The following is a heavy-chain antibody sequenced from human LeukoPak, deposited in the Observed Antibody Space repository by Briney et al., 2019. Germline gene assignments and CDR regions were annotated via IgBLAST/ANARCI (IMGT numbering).Heavy chain of an antibody. J-gene: IGHJ4*02. CDR3: ARTGSTVTMLYPFDH. Sequence: SETLSLTCTVSGGSISSYYWSWIRQPPGKGLEWIGHIYGSGSTNYNPSLKSRVTLSVDTSKNQFSLKLSSVTAADTAVYYCARTGSTVTMLYPFDHWGQGTLVTVSS. D-gene: IGHD4-17*01. CDR2: IYGSGST. V-gene: IGHV4-59*01. CDR1: GGSISSYY.